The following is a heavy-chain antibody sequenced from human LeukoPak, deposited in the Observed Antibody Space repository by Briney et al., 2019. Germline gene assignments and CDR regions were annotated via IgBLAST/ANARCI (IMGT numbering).Heavy chain of an antibody. D-gene: IGHD4-17*01. CDR3: ARVSGTTVSLFY. J-gene: IGHJ4*02. Sequence: ASVKVSCKASGGTFNHFGINWVRQAPGQGLEWMGGIIPIFGTANYAQKFQGRVTITTDESTSTAYMELSSLRSEDTAVYYCARVSGTTVSLFYWGQGTLVTVSS. CDR2: IIPIFGTA. CDR1: GGTFNHFG. V-gene: IGHV1-69*05.